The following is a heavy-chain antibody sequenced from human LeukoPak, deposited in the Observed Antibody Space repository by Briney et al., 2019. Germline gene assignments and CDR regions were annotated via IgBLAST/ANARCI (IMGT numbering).Heavy chain of an antibody. D-gene: IGHD7-27*01. CDR1: GFTFSSYW. CDR3: ARDTLWGFQYYFDY. J-gene: IGHJ4*02. CDR2: IKQDGSEK. V-gene: IGHV3-7*01. Sequence: GGSLRLSCAASGFTFSSYWMSWVRQAPGKGLEWVANIKQDGSEKYYVDSVKGRFTISRDNAKNSLYLQMNSLRAEDMAVYYCARDTLWGFQYYFDYWGQGTLVTVSS.